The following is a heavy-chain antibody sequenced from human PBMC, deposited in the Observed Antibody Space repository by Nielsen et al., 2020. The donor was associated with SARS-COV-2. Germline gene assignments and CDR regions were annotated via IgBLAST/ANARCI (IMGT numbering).Heavy chain of an antibody. CDR1: GYTFTSYG. J-gene: IGHJ4*02. Sequence: ASVKVSCKASGYTFTSYGISWVRQAPGQGLEWMGWISAYNGNTNYAQKLQGRVTMTTDTSTSTAYMELRSLRSEDTAVYYCARGNYYDSSGQFDYWGQGTLVTVSS. CDR2: ISAYNGNT. CDR3: ARGNYYDSSGQFDY. D-gene: IGHD3-22*01. V-gene: IGHV1-18*01.